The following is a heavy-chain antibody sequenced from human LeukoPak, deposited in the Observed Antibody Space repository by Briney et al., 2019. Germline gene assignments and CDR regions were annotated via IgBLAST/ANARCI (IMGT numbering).Heavy chain of an antibody. D-gene: IGHD2-15*01. Sequence: SETLSLTCTVSGGSISSSSYYWGWIRQPPGKGLEWIGSIYYSGSTYYNPSLKSRLTISVDTSKNQFSLKLSSVTAADTAVYYCARTRRYHSCSFDYWGQGTLVTVSS. CDR1: GGSISSSSYY. J-gene: IGHJ4*02. CDR2: IYYSGST. V-gene: IGHV4-39*01. CDR3: ARTRRYHSCSFDY.